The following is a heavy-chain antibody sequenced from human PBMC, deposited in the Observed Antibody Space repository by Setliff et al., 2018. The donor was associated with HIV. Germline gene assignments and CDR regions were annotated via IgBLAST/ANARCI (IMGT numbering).Heavy chain of an antibody. CDR1: GFPFSPYS. CDR2: ISSSSSYI. J-gene: IGHJ6*02. Sequence: PGGSLRLSCAASGFPFSPYSMNWVRQAPGKGLEWVSSISSSSSYIYYADSVKGRFTISRDNAKNSLYLQMNSLRAGDTAVYYCARESQGSYYGMDVWGQGTTVTVSS. CDR3: ARESQGSYYGMDV. V-gene: IGHV3-21*01.